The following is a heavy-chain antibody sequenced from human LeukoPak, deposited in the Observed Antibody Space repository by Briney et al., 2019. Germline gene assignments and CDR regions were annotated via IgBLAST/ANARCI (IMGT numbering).Heavy chain of an antibody. J-gene: IGHJ4*02. Sequence: GGSLRRSWAASGFTFSSYWMHWVRQAPGKGLVWVSRINSDGSSTSYADSVKGRFTVSRDNAKNTLYLQMNSLRAEDTAVYYCARATGSYYSLGYWGQGTLVTVSS. V-gene: IGHV3-74*01. CDR3: ARATGSYYSLGY. CDR2: INSDGSST. D-gene: IGHD1-26*01. CDR1: GFTFSSYW.